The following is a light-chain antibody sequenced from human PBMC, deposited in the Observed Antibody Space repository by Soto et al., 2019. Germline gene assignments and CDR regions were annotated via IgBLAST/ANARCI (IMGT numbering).Light chain of an antibody. Sequence: DIVKTQSPDSLAVSLGERATINCKSSQSVLYSSNNKNYLAWYQQKPGQPPKLLIYWASTRESGVPDRISGSGSATDFTLTISGLQAEDVAVYFCQQYYSTPFTFGPGTKLDI. CDR1: QSVLYSSNNKNY. J-gene: IGKJ3*01. CDR2: WAS. CDR3: QQYYSTPFT. V-gene: IGKV4-1*01.